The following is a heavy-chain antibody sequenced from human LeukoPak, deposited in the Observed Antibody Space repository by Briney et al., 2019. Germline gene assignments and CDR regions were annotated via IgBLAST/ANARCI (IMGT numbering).Heavy chain of an antibody. CDR1: GSIFTSYW. Sequence: GAPLQISCECSGSIFTSYWTSWVRQLPGKGLEWMGRIDPSDSYTNYSPSFQGHVTISADKSISTAYLQWSSLKASDTAMYYCARWLQSPSFNDQPPDAFDIWGQGTMVTVSS. D-gene: IGHD5-24*01. CDR2: IDPSDSYT. V-gene: IGHV5-10-1*01. CDR3: ARWLQSPSFNDQPPDAFDI. J-gene: IGHJ3*02.